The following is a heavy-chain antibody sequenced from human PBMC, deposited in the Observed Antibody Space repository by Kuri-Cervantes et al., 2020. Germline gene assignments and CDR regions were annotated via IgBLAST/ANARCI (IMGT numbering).Heavy chain of an antibody. D-gene: IGHD3-22*01. J-gene: IGHJ3*02. CDR2: ITATSSYI. CDR3: ARDLRYAYVSSGYLKGGDAFDI. CDR1: EFTFNYYN. V-gene: IGHV3-21*01. Sequence: GRSLTPSCEASEFTFNYYNMKWVRQAPGKGLEWVSSITATSSYIYYADSVKGRFTISRDNAKNSLYLQMNSLRAEDTAVYYCARDLRYAYVSSGYLKGGDAFDIWGQGAMVTVSS.